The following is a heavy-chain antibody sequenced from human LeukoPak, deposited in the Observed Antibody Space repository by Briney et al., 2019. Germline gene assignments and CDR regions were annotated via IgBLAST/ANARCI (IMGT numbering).Heavy chain of an antibody. CDR3: TRDRRRAMFRGVEGVDY. CDR1: GFTFSDYY. D-gene: IGHD3-10*01. CDR2: ISSSSSVT. Sequence: GGSLRLSCAASGFTFSDYYMSWIRQAPGKGLELVSYISSSSSVTNYADSVKGRFTISRDNAKNSLFLQMNGLRAEDTAVYYCTRDRRRAMFRGVEGVDYWGQGTLVTVSS. J-gene: IGHJ4*02. V-gene: IGHV3-11*06.